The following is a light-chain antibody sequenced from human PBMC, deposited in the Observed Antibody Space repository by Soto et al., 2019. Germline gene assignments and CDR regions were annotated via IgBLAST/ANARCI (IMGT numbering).Light chain of an antibody. V-gene: IGKV1-5*03. CDR2: KAS. CDR3: QQYHSYSRT. Sequence: ESQMTQHPSTLSESVGDSVTITCRASQTIFSWLAWYPQKKGPTPKLLIYKASTLQSGVPSRFRGSGSWTESTLTISRLQPDDIATHYCQQYHSYSRTFGQGTKVDIK. CDR1: QTIFSW. J-gene: IGKJ1*01.